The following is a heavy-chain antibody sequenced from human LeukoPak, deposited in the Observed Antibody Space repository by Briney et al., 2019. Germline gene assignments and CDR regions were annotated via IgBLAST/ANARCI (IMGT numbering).Heavy chain of an antibody. CDR2: ISYDGSNK. J-gene: IGHJ4*02. CDR1: GFTFSSYG. D-gene: IGHD1-26*01. CDR3: SGLRELQGISFDY. V-gene: IGHV3-30*03. Sequence: PGRSLRLSCAASGFTFSSYGMHWVRQAPGKGLEWVAVISYDGSNKYYADSVKGRFTISRDNSKNTLYLQMNSLRAEDTAAYYCSGLRELQGISFDYWGQGTLVTVSS.